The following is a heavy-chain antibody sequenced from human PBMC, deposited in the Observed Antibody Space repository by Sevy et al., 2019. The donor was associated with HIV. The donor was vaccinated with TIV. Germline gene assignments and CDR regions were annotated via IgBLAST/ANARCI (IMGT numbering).Heavy chain of an antibody. D-gene: IGHD3-10*01. V-gene: IGHV1-18*01. Sequence: ASVKVSCKASGYTFSSNGIAWVRQAPGQGLQWMGWSGVYNGNSNYAQNLRDRVTMTTDTSTSTAYMELKSLRSDDTAVYYCARVPTYYFGSGTYFDYWGQRTLVTVSS. CDR2: SGVYNGNS. CDR1: GYTFSSNG. CDR3: ARVPTYYFGSGTYFDY. J-gene: IGHJ4*02.